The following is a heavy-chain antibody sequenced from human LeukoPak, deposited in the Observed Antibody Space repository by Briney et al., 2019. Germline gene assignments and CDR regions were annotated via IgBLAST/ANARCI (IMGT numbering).Heavy chain of an antibody. D-gene: IGHD2-15*01. CDR2: IQQDGSEE. CDR3: ARDNGYCSGGSCLHYYMDV. J-gene: IGHJ6*03. Sequence: GGSLRLSCAASGFTFSIYWMSWVRKAPGKGLEWVANIQQDGSEEYYVDSVRGRFTISRDNAKHSLSLQMNSLRAEDTAVYYCARDNGYCSGGSCLHYYMDVWGKGTTVTISS. CDR1: GFTFSIYW. V-gene: IGHV3-7*01.